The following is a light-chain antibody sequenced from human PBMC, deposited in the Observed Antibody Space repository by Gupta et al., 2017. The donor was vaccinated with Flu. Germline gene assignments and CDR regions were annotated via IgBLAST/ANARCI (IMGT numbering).Light chain of an antibody. CDR2: ENN. Sequence: SSNIGDKYVFWYQHLPGTAPQLLIYENNKRPSGIPDRFSGSKSATSATLGITGLQTGDEADYYCGTWDSSLSSYVFGTGTKVTVL. CDR3: GTWDSSLSSYV. CDR1: SSNIGDKY. J-gene: IGLJ1*01. V-gene: IGLV1-51*02.